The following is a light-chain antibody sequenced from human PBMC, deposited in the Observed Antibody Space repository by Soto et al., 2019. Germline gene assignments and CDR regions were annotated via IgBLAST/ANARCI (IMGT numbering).Light chain of an antibody. CDR1: QGITDF. Sequence: DIQMTQSPSSLSASIGDRVTITCRASQGITDFLAWYQQKPGKVPKLLIYAASTLQSGVPSRFSGSGSGTDFTLTISSLQPEDVAAYYCHQCNGAPFAFGPGTKVDIK. V-gene: IGKV1-27*01. J-gene: IGKJ3*01. CDR2: AAS. CDR3: HQCNGAPFA.